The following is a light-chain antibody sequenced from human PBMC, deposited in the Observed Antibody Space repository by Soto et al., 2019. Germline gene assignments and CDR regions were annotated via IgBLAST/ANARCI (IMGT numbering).Light chain of an antibody. V-gene: IGKV3-20*01. CDR3: QQYGTSPWT. CDR1: QSVSSSY. Sequence: EIVLTQSPGTLSLSPGEKAGRSYRASQSVSSSYLAWYQQKPGQAPRLLIYGASSRATGIPDRFSGSGSGTDFTLTISRLEPEDFAVYYCQQYGTSPWTFGQGTKVDIK. CDR2: GAS. J-gene: IGKJ1*01.